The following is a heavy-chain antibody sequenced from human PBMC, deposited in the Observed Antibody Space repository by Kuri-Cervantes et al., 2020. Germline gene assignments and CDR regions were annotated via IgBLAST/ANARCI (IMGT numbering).Heavy chain of an antibody. J-gene: IGHJ6*02. CDR3: ARALEWRMDV. V-gene: IGHV1-8*01. CDR1: GYTFTSYD. Sequence: ASVKVSCKASGYTFTSYDINWVRQATGQGLEWMGWMNPNSGNTGYAQKFQGRVTITADESTSTAYMELSSLRSEDTAVYYCARALEWRMDVWGQGTTVTVSS. CDR2: MNPNSGNT. D-gene: IGHD3-3*01.